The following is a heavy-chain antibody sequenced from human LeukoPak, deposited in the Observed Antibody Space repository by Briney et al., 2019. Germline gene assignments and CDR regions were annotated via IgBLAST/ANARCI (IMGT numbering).Heavy chain of an antibody. J-gene: IGHJ6*02. Sequence: GGSLRLSCAASGLTFSSYALNWVRQAPGKGLEWVSAISGSGGSTYYADSVKGRFTVSRDNSRNTLSLQMNSLRAEDTAKYYCAKVMRFCSGSGCYTYYYYGMDVWGQGTTVAVSS. D-gene: IGHD2-2*01. V-gene: IGHV3-23*01. CDR2: ISGSGGST. CDR1: GLTFSSYA. CDR3: AKVMRFCSGSGCYTYYYYGMDV.